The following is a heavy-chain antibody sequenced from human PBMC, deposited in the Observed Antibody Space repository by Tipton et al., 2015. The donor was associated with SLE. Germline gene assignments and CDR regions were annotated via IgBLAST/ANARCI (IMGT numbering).Heavy chain of an antibody. CDR2: MYNSGNT. J-gene: IGHJ3*02. Sequence: TLSLTCAVSGYSVSSGSYWGWIRQPPGKGLVWIGSMYNSGNTFYNPSLKSRVTISLDMSKNQFSLKLSSVTAADTAVYYCATSFIYSDWGAFHIWGQGTMVTVSS. D-gene: IGHD4-11*01. CDR1: GYSVSSGSY. CDR3: ATSFIYSDWGAFHI. V-gene: IGHV4-38-2*01.